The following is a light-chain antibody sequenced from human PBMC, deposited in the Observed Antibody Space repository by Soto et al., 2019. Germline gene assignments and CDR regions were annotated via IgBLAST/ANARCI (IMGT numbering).Light chain of an antibody. Sequence: ALTQPRSVSGSPGQSVTISCTGTNSDVGGYNFVSWYQQLPGKAPKLMISAVSQRPSGVPDRFSGSKSGNTASLTISGLQADDEADYFCCSYTASDIWVFGGGTKVTVL. CDR3: CSYTASDIWV. V-gene: IGLV2-11*01. CDR1: NSDVGGYNF. J-gene: IGLJ3*02. CDR2: AVS.